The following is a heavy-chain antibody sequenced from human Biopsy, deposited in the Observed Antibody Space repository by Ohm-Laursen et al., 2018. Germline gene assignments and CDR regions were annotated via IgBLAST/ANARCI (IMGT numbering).Heavy chain of an antibody. D-gene: IGHD4-17*01. V-gene: IGHV3-23*01. CDR3: ALAAAQTVTHFDY. CDR2: ISGNSDII. J-gene: IGHJ4*02. CDR1: GFTFSSYA. Sequence: SLRLSCAASGFTFSSYAMTWFLQAPGKGLEWVSTISGNSDIIYDTDSVKGRFTISRDNSKNTLYLQMNSLRADDTAVYYCALAAAQTVTHFDYWGQGTLVTVSS.